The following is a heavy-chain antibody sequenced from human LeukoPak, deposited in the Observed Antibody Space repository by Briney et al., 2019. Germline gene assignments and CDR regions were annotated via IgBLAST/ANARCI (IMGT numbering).Heavy chain of an antibody. Sequence: PSETLSLTCTVSGGSVSGYYWGWVRHPPGKGLEWMGYIHYIGSTNYNPYLKSRVTISVDTSKNQFSLKLSSVTAVDTAIYYCARGGSKQWLVDDSWGQGTLVTVSS. CDR3: ARGGSKQWLVDDS. V-gene: IGHV4-59*02. J-gene: IGHJ4*02. D-gene: IGHD6-19*01. CDR2: IHYIGST. CDR1: GGSVSGYY.